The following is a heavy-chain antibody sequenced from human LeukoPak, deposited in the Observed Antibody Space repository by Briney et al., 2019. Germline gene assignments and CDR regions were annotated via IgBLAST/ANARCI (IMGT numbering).Heavy chain of an antibody. D-gene: IGHD6-13*01. CDR3: ARDWDDVSSSWSYFDY. Sequence: GRSLRLSCAASGFTFSSYAMHWVRQAPGKGLEWVAVKSYDGSNKYYADSVKGRFTISRDNSKNTLYLQMNSLRAEDTAVYYCARDWDDVSSSWSYFDYWGQGTPVTVSS. CDR1: GFTFSSYA. J-gene: IGHJ4*02. V-gene: IGHV3-30*04. CDR2: KSYDGSNK.